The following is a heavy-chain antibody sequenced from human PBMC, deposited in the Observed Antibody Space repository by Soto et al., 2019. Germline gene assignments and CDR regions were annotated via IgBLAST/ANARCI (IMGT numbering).Heavy chain of an antibody. CDR3: AHAYGGTSWPNDAFDV. J-gene: IGHJ3*01. Sequence: QITLKESGPTLGKPTQTLTLTCTFSGFSLSADGVGVGWIRQPPGKALEWLALIYWDDDKRYRPSLKSRLTITKDTSKNQVVLTMTNMDPVDTATYYCAHAYGGTSWPNDAFDVWGQGTVVTVSS. CDR1: GFSLSADGVG. D-gene: IGHD2-2*01. V-gene: IGHV2-5*02. CDR2: IYWDDDK.